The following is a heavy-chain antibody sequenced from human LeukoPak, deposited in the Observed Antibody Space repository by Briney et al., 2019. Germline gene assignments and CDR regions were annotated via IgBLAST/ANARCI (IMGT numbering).Heavy chain of an antibody. J-gene: IGHJ4*02. CDR1: GGSFSGYY. D-gene: IGHD5-18*01. V-gene: IGHV4-34*01. Sequence: PSETLSLTCAVYGGSFSGYYWSWIRQPPGKGLEWIGEINHSGSTNYNPSPKSRVTISVDTSKNQFSLKLSSVTAADTAVYYCVRVLYSQKASDYWGQGTLVTVSS. CDR2: INHSGST. CDR3: VRVLYSQKASDY.